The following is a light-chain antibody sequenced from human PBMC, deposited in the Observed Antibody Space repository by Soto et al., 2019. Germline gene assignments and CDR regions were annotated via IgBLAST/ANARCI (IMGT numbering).Light chain of an antibody. CDR3: MQALQTPLT. V-gene: IGKV2-28*01. Sequence: DIVMTQSPLSLPVTPGEPASISCRSSQSLLHSNGYNYLDWYLQKPGQSPQLLIYLGSNRASGVPDMFSGSGSGTDLTLKISRVEAEDVGVYYCMQALQTPLTFGGGTKVEIK. CDR1: QSLLHSNGYNY. CDR2: LGS. J-gene: IGKJ4*01.